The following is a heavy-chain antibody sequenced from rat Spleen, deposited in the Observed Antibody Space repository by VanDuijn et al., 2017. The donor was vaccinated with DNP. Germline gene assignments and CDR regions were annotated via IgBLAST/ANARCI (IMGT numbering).Heavy chain of an antibody. CDR2: ISFDGGHT. V-gene: IGHV5S13*01. D-gene: IGHD4-1*01. Sequence: EVQLVESGGGLVQPGRSLKLSCAASGFTFSNYGMAWVRQAPKKSLEWVAYISFDGGHTDYGDSVKGRFTISRDNAKSTLYLQMDSLRSEDTATYYCIRGDYFDYWGQGVMVTVSS. J-gene: IGHJ2*01. CDR3: IRGDYFDY. CDR1: GFTFSNYG.